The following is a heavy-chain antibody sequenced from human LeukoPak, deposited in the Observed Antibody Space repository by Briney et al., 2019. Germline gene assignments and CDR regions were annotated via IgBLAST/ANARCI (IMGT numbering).Heavy chain of an antibody. CDR3: AKDADRYYYYYMDV. CDR2: ISGSGGST. CDR1: GFTFSSYG. V-gene: IGHV3-23*01. J-gene: IGHJ6*03. Sequence: GGTLRLSCAASGFTFSSYGMSWVRQAPGKGLEWVSAISGSGGSTYYADSMKGGFTISRDNSKNTLYLQMNSLRAEDTAVYYCAKDADRYYYYYMDVWGKGTTVTISS.